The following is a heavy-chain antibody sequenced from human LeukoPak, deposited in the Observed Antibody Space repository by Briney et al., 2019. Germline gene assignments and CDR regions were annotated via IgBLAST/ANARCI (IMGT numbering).Heavy chain of an antibody. CDR1: GGSISSYY. J-gene: IGHJ5*02. CDR2: IYYSGST. D-gene: IGHD3-10*01. Sequence: PSETLSLTCTVSGGSISSYYWSWIRQPPGKGLEWIGYIYYSGSTNYNPSLKSRLTISVDTSKNQFSLNLSSVTAADTAVYYCATIYYYDSGSPNWFDPWGQGTLVTVSS. CDR3: ATIYYYDSGSPNWFDP. V-gene: IGHV4-59*08.